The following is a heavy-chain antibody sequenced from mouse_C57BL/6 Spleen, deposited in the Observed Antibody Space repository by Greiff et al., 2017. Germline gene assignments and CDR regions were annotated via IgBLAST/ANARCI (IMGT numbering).Heavy chain of an antibody. D-gene: IGHD1-1*01. V-gene: IGHV1-82*01. CDR1: GFAFSSSW. J-gene: IGHJ4*01. CDR3: ALVTTVPSCAMDY. Sequence: VQLQQSGPELVKPGASVKISCKASGFAFSSSWMNWVRQRPGKGLEWIGRIYPGDGDTNYKGKFKGKSTLTADNSSSTAYMQLSSLTSEDPAVYFCALVTTVPSCAMDYWGQGTSVTVSS. CDR2: IYPGDGDT.